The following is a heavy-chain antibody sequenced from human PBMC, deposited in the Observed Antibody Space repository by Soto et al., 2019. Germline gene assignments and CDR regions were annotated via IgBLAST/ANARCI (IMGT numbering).Heavy chain of an antibody. D-gene: IGHD3-10*01. CDR2: IYYSGGT. CDR1: GYSISSSNW. CDR3: ATSSGTYYKPRFDY. Sequence: AETLSLTCTVSGYSISSSNWWGWIRQPPGKGLEWIGNIYYSGGTYYNPSLQSRVTMSVDTSKNQFSLKLSSVTAVDTAVYYCATSSGTYYKPRFDYWGQGTLVTVSS. J-gene: IGHJ4*02. V-gene: IGHV4-28*01.